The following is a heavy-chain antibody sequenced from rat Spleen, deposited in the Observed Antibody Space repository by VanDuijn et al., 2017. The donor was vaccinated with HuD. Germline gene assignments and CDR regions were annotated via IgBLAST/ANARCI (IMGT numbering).Heavy chain of an antibody. CDR1: GFTFSNFG. CDR2: ISPGGCNT. Sequence: EVQLVESGGGLVQPGRSLKLSCEVSGFTFSNFGFVWVRQAPTKGLEWVASISPGGCNTFYRDSVKGRFTISRDNAKTTLYLQMDSLRSEDTATYYCARRYYSGFDYWGQGVMVTVSS. CDR3: ARRYYSGFDY. D-gene: IGHD1-1*01. J-gene: IGHJ2*01. V-gene: IGHV5S13*01.